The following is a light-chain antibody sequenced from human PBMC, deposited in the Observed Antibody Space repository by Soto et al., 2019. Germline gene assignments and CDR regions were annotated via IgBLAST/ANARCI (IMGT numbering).Light chain of an antibody. CDR1: NSNIGTNT. CDR3: AAWDASLGAYV. V-gene: IGLV1-44*01. J-gene: IGLJ1*01. CDR2: TNN. Sequence: QSALTQPPSASATPGQRVTISCSGSNSNIGTNTVNWYQQLPGTAPRLLIYTNNQRPSGVPQRFSGSKTGTSASLAIGGLQSEDGADYYCAAWDASLGAYVFGTGTKVTVL.